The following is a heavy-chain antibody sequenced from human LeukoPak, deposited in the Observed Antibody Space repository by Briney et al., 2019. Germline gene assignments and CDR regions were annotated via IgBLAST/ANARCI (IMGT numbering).Heavy chain of an antibody. CDR3: AKGIGSGVVVILPFDY. Sequence: GGSLRLSCAASGFTFDDYAMHWVRQAPGKGLEWVSGISWNSGSIGYADSVKGRFTISRDNAKNSLYLQMNSLRAEDTALYYCAKGIGSGVVVILPFDYWGQGALVTVSS. D-gene: IGHD3-3*01. V-gene: IGHV3-9*01. CDR1: GFTFDDYA. J-gene: IGHJ4*02. CDR2: ISWNSGSI.